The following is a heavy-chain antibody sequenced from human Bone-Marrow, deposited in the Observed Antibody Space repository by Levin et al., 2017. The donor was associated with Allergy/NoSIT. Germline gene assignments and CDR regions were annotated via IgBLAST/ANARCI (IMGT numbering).Heavy chain of an antibody. Sequence: ASVKVSCKASGYTFTSYDINWVRQATGQGLEWMGWMNPNSGNTGYAQKFQGRVTMTRNTSISTAYMELSSLRSEDTAVYYCARAGRGGYCSSTSCYPYYYYGMDVWGQGTTVTVSS. CDR2: MNPNSGNT. D-gene: IGHD2-2*01. J-gene: IGHJ6*02. V-gene: IGHV1-8*01. CDR1: GYTFTSYD. CDR3: ARAGRGGYCSSTSCYPYYYYGMDV.